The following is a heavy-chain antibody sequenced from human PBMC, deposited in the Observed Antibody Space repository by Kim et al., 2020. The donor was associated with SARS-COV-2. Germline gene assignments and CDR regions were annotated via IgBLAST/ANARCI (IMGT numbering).Heavy chain of an antibody. J-gene: IGHJ6*02. CDR3: ARDSSSWYYYYGMDV. CDR2: INPNSGGT. D-gene: IGHD6-6*01. CDR1: GYTFTGYY. Sequence: ASVKVSCKASGYTFTGYYMHWVRQAPGQGLEWMGRINPNSGGTNYAQKFQGRVTMTRDTSISTAYMELSRLRSDDTAVYYCARDSSSWYYYYGMDVWGQGTTVTVSS. V-gene: IGHV1-2*06.